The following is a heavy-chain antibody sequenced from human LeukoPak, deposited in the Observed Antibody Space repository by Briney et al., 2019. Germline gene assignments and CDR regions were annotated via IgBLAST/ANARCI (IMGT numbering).Heavy chain of an antibody. CDR1: GFDFSNYI. D-gene: IGHD4-17*01. Sequence: GGSLRLSCAASGFDFSNYIMNWVRQAPGKGLEWVSYISSSVSTKYYADSVKGRFTISRDNAKNSLYLQMNSLRAEDTAVYYCARLFDYGANWGQGTLVTVSS. V-gene: IGHV3-48*04. CDR3: ARLFDYGAN. J-gene: IGHJ4*02. CDR2: ISSSVSTK.